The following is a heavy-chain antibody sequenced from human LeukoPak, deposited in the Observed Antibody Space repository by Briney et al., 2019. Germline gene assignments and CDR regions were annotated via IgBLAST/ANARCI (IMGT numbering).Heavy chain of an antibody. D-gene: IGHD4-23*01. CDR3: AREATVVRVFDY. Sequence: SETLSLTCTVSGGSISSSSYYWGWIRQPPGKGLEWIGSIYYSGSTYYSPSLKSRVTISVDTSKNQFSLKLSSVTAADTAVYYCAREATVVRVFDYWGQGTLVTVSS. V-gene: IGHV4-39*07. CDR1: GGSISSSSYY. CDR2: IYYSGST. J-gene: IGHJ4*02.